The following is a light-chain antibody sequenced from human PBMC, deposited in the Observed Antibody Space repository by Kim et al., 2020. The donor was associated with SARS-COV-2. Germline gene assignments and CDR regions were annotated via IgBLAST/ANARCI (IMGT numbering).Light chain of an antibody. CDR2: DVS. CDR3: CSYAGSYTQV. V-gene: IGLV2-11*01. J-gene: IGLJ3*02. CDR1: SSDVGGYNY. Sequence: GQSVTISCTGTSSDVGGYNYVSWYQQHPGKAPKLMIYDVSKRPSGVPDRFSGSKSGNTASLTISGLQAEDEADYYCCSYAGSYTQVFGGGTKLTVL.